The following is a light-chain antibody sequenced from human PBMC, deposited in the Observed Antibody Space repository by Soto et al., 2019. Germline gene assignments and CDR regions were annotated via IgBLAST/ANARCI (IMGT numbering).Light chain of an antibody. Sequence: QSVLTQPPSTSGTPGQRVTMSCSGSSSNIGGNTVNWYQQFPGTAPKLLIYENNQRPSGVPDRFSGSKSGTSASLAISGLQSEDEADYHCAAWDDSLKGPVFGGGTQRTVL. V-gene: IGLV1-44*01. J-gene: IGLJ3*02. CDR3: AAWDDSLKGPV. CDR2: ENN. CDR1: SSNIGGNT.